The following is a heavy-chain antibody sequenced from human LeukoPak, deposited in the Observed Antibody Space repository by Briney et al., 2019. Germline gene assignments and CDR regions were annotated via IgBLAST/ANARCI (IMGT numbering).Heavy chain of an antibody. D-gene: IGHD1-26*01. CDR3: ARDMWELGTDAFDI. V-gene: IGHV4-59*12. CDR1: GGSISSYY. CDR2: IHYSGST. J-gene: IGHJ3*02. Sequence: SETLSLTCTVSGGSISSYYWSWIRQPPGKGLEWIGYIHYSGSTNYNPSLKSRVTISVDTSKNQFSLKLSSVTAADTAVYYCARDMWELGTDAFDIWGQGTMVTVSS.